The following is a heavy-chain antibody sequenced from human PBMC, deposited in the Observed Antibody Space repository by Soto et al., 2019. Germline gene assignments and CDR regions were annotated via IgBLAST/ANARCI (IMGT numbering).Heavy chain of an antibody. Sequence: QLQLQESGPGLVKPSETLSLTCTVSGGSISSSSYYWGWIRQPPGKGLEWIGSIYYSGSTYYNPSLKSRVTISVDTSKNQFSLKLSSVTAADTAVYYCARGGYMSSGYYWERLGWMNFDYWGQGTLVTVSS. D-gene: IGHD3-22*01. CDR1: GGSISSSSYY. J-gene: IGHJ4*02. V-gene: IGHV4-39*01. CDR3: ARGGYMSSGYYWERLGWMNFDY. CDR2: IYYSGST.